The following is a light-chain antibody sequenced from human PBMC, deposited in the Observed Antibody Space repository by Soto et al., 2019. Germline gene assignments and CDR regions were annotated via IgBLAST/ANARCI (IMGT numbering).Light chain of an antibody. V-gene: IGLV3-21*02. CDR1: NIGSKS. J-gene: IGLJ3*02. CDR2: DDS. Sequence: SYELTQPPSVSGAPGQTARITCGGKNIGSKSVHWYQQKPGQAPVLVVYDDSDRPSGIPKRFSGSNSGNTATLTISRVEAGDEADYYCQVWDSSSDHWVFGGGIKLTVL. CDR3: QVWDSSSDHWV.